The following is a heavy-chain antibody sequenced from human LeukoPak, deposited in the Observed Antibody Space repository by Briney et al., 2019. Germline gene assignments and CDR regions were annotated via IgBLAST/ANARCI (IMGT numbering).Heavy chain of an antibody. V-gene: IGHV3-7*03. CDR3: AREGAAAIDCLDY. J-gene: IGHJ4*02. D-gene: IGHD6-13*01. Sequence: GGSLRLSCAASGFTLSSYWMSWVRQAPGKGLEWVADIKQDGSEKNYVDFVKGRFTISRDNAKNSLYLQMNSLRAEDTAVYYCAREGAAAIDCLDYWGQGTLVTVSS. CDR1: GFTLSSYW. CDR2: IKQDGSEK.